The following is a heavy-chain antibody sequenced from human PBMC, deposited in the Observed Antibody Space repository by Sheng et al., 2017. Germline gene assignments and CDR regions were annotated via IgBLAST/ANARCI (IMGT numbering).Heavy chain of an antibody. D-gene: IGHD6-19*01. J-gene: IGHJ4*02. CDR3: VRDGSGAYYLDY. CDR1: GGSISSGSYY. V-gene: IGHV4-61*02. CDR2: IHASGST. Sequence: QVQLQESGPGLVKPSQTLSLTCTVSGGSISSGSYYWSWIRQPAGRGLECIGRIHASGSTNYNPSLKSRVTISVDTSKNQFSLKLSSVTAADTAVYYCVRDGSGAYYLDYWGQGTLVTVSS.